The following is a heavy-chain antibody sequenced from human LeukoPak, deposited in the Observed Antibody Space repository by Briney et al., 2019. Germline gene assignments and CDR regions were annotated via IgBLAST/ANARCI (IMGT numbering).Heavy chain of an antibody. CDR2: INHSGST. J-gene: IGHJ4*02. CDR3: ARGPRISSAARHDY. CDR1: GGSFSGYY. D-gene: IGHD6-6*01. Sequence: SSETLSLTCAVYGGSFSGYYWSWIRQPPGKGLEWIGEINHSGSTNYNPSLKSRVTISVDTSKNQFSLKLSSVTAADTAVYYCARGPRISSAARHDYWGQGTLVTVSS. V-gene: IGHV4-34*01.